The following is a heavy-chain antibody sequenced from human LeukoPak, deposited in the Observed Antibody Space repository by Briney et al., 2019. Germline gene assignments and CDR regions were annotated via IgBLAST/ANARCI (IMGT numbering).Heavy chain of an antibody. Sequence: ASVKVSCKASGGTFSSYAISWVRQAPGQGLEWMGGIIPIFGTANYAQKFQGRVTITADESTSTAYMELSRLRSDDTAVYYCARDRVTPRGDAFDIWGQGTMVTVSS. CDR3: ARDRVTPRGDAFDI. D-gene: IGHD2-21*02. CDR2: IIPIFGTA. V-gene: IGHV1-69*13. CDR1: GGTFSSYA. J-gene: IGHJ3*02.